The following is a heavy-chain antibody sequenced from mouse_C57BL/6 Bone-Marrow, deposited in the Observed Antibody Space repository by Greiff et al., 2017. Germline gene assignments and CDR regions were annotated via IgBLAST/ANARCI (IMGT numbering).Heavy chain of an antibody. CDR3: ARSPITTVVVRTDFDY. V-gene: IGHV1-59*01. D-gene: IGHD1-1*01. Sequence: QVQLQQPGAELVRPGTSVKLSCKASGYTFTSYWMHWVKQRPGQGLEWIGVIDPSDSYTNYNQKFKGKATLTVDTSSSTAYMQLSRLTSEDSAVXYCARSPITTVVVRTDFDYWGQGTTLTVSS. CDR2: IDPSDSYT. J-gene: IGHJ2*01. CDR1: GYTFTSYW.